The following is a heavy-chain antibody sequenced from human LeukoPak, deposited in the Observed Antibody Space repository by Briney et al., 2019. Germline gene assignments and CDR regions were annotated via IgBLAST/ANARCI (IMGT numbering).Heavy chain of an antibody. D-gene: IGHD3-16*02. V-gene: IGHV4-59*08. CDR1: GGSINGYY. Sequence: SETLSLTCTVSGGSINGYYWSWIRQPPGKGLEWIGYVYYSGSTDYNPSLRSRVTISVDTSKNQFSLKLSSVTAADTAVYYCARGPGPPAQVIASYYYYMDVWGKGTTVTVSS. J-gene: IGHJ6*03. CDR2: VYYSGST. CDR3: ARGPGPPAQVIASYYYYMDV.